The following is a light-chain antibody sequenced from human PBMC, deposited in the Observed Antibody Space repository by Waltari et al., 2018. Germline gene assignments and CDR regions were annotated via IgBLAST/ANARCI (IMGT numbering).Light chain of an antibody. CDR2: WAS. V-gene: IGKV4-1*01. Sequence: DVVMTQSPDSLAVSLGERATINCKSSPSVFYSSNNKNYLAWYQQRPRQPPKLLISWASTRESGVPDRFTGSGSGTDFTLTISSLQAEDVAVYYCQQYYDTPLTFGGGTKVEIK. CDR1: PSVFYSSNNKNY. CDR3: QQYYDTPLT. J-gene: IGKJ4*01.